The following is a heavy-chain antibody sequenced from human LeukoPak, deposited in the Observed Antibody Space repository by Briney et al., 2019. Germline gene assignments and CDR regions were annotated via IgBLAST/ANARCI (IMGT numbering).Heavy chain of an antibody. V-gene: IGHV1-2*02. CDR1: GYTFTGYY. J-gene: IGHJ4*02. D-gene: IGHD6-6*01. CDR3: ASYPRYVSSPPFDY. CDR2: INPNTGDT. Sequence: EASVKVSCKASGYTFTGYYMHWVRQAPGQGLEWIGWINPNTGDTNYAQKFQGRVTMTRDTTISTAYLELSRLTSDDTAVYYCASYPRYVSSPPFDYWGQGTLVTVSS.